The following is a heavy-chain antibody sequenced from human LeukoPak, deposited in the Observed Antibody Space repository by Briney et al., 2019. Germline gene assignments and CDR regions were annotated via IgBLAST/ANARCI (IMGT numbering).Heavy chain of an antibody. CDR3: ARQNPAAAGQGLDY. V-gene: IGHV4-59*08. CDR2: IYYSGVT. D-gene: IGHD6-13*01. Sequence: PSETLSLTCSVSGASITGYYWSWIRQPPGKGLEWIGYIYYSGVTNYNPSLRSRVTISVDTSKNQFSLNLSFVTATDTAVYYCARQNPAAAGQGLDYWGQGALVTVSS. CDR1: GASITGYY. J-gene: IGHJ4*02.